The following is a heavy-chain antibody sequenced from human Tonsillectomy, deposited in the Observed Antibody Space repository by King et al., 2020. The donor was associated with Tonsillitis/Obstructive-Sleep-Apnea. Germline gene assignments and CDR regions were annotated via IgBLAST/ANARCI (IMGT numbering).Heavy chain of an antibody. CDR3: TTGASQLWSDPIFDY. CDR1: GVTFSNAW. V-gene: IGHV3-15*01. Sequence: VQLVESGGGLVKPGGSLRLSCAASGVTFSNAWMSWVRQAPGKGLEWVGRIKSKTDGGTTDYAAPVKGRFTISRDDSKNTLYSQMNSLKTEDTAVYYCTTGASQLWSDPIFDYWGQGTLVTVSS. CDR2: IKSKTDGGTT. D-gene: IGHD5-18*01. J-gene: IGHJ4*02.